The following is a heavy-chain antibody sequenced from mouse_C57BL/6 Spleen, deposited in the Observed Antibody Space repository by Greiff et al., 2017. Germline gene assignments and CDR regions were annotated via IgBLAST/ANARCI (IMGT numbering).Heavy chain of an antibody. Sequence: QVQLQQPGAELVKPGASVKMSCKASGYTFTSYWITWVKQRPGQGLEWIGDIYPGSGSTNYNEKLKSKATLTVDTASSTTYLQLSSLTSEDSAIYYCASHGYSGYVDVWGTGAAVAVTS. CDR2: IYPGSGST. CDR1: GYTFTSYW. CDR3: ASHGYSGYVDV. D-gene: IGHD2-3*01. V-gene: IGHV1-55*01. J-gene: IGHJ1*03.